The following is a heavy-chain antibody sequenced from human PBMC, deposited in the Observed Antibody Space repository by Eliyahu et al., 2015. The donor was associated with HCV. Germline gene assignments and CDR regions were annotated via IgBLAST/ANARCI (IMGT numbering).Heavy chain of an antibody. Sequence: EVQLVESGGGLVKPGGSLRLSCAASGFTFTPGKGLEWGGRIKSKTDGGTTDYAAPVKGRFTISRDDSKNTLYLQMNSLKTEDTAVYYCTTDAVGYCSGGSCNWGQGTLVTVSS. CDR1: GFTFT. V-gene: IGHV3-15*01. CDR3: TTDAVGYCSGGSCN. D-gene: IGHD2-15*01. J-gene: IGHJ4*02. CDR2: IKSKTDGGTT.